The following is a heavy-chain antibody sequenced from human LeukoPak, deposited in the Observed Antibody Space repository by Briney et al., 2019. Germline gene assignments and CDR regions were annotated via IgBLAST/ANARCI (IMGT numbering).Heavy chain of an antibody. J-gene: IGHJ4*02. Sequence: GGSLRLSCAASGFTFSSYGMHWVRQAPGKGLEWVAAIWYDGSNKYYADSVKGRFTISRDNSKNTLYLQMNSLRAEDTAVYYCAREDDYQYYFDYWGQGTLVTVSS. D-gene: IGHD4-11*01. CDR1: GFTFSSYG. CDR3: AREDDYQYYFDY. CDR2: IWYDGSNK. V-gene: IGHV3-33*01.